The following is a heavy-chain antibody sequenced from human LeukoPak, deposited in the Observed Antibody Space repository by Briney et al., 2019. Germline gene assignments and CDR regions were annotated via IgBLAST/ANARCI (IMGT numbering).Heavy chain of an antibody. Sequence: SETLSLTCAVYGGSFSGYYWSWIRQPPGKGLEWIGEINHSGSTYYNPSLKSRVTISVDTSKNQFSLKLSSVTAADTAVYYCARGLVQLERHMDYWGQGTLVTVSS. J-gene: IGHJ4*02. CDR1: GGSFSGYY. D-gene: IGHD1-1*01. CDR2: INHSGST. CDR3: ARGLVQLERHMDY. V-gene: IGHV4-34*09.